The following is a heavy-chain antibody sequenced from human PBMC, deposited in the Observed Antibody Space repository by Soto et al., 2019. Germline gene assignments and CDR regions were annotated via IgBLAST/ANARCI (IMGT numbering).Heavy chain of an antibody. J-gene: IGHJ5*02. CDR2: INAGISNT. CDR1: GYTFTSYA. V-gene: IGHV1-3*01. Sequence: AAVKVSCKVSGYTFTSYAMHWVRQGPGQRREWMGWINAGISNTNHSQKFQGRVTITRDTSASTAYMELSSLRSEVTAVYYCARDLGVDRHFLVNRFDPWGQGTLVTVSS. D-gene: IGHD3-16*01. CDR3: ARDLGVDRHFLVNRFDP.